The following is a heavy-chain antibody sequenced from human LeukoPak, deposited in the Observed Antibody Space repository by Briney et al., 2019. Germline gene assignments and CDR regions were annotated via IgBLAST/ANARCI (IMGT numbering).Heavy chain of an antibody. V-gene: IGHV1-2*02. CDR1: GYTFTGYY. CDR3: AREFGVGSGSYYILGPSANNWFDP. J-gene: IGHJ5*02. D-gene: IGHD1-26*01. CDR2: INPNSGGT. Sequence: GASVKVSCKASGYTFTGYYMHWVRQAPGQGLEWMGWINPNSGGTNYAQKFQGRVTMTRDTSISTAYMELSRLRSDDTAVYYCAREFGVGSGSYYILGPSANNWFDPWGQGTLVTVSS.